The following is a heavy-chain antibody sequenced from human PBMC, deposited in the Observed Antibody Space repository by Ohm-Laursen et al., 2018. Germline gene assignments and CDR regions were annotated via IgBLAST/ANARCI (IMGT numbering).Heavy chain of an antibody. D-gene: IGHD6-13*01. J-gene: IGHJ4*02. Sequence: SDTLSLTCTVSGASISSTSDSWVWIRQPPGKGLEWIVSIYYSKNTYYNPSLQSRVTIAVDTSKNQFSLKLSSVTAADTSVYYCATSNNWYYFDYWGQGTLVTVSS. CDR3: ATSNNWYYFDY. CDR2: IYYSKNT. CDR1: GASISSTSDS. V-gene: IGHV4-39*01.